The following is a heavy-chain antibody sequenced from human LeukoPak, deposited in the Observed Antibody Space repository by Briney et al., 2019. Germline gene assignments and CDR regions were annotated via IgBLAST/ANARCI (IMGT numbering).Heavy chain of an antibody. D-gene: IGHD1-26*01. CDR2: INPSGRST. Sequence: ASVKVSCKASGYTFTNYYMHWVRQAPGQGLEWMGMINPSGRSTTYEQKFQGRVIMTRDTSTSTVYMELSSLRSEDTAVYYCAREREDSATYLYGMDVWGQGTTVTVSS. CDR3: AREREDSATYLYGMDV. J-gene: IGHJ6*02. V-gene: IGHV1-46*01. CDR1: GYTFTNYY.